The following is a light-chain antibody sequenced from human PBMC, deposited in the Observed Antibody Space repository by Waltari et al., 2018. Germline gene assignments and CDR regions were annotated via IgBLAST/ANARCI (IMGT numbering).Light chain of an antibody. J-gene: IGLJ2*01. CDR2: SDD. V-gene: IGLV1-44*01. CDR3: ATWDNSLEGWL. CDR1: STT. Sequence: QSVLTRPPSASGTPGQSILISCSSTSTTVNWFQQVPGAAPKLLIFSDDQRPSGVPARFSGSRSGTSASLAISGLHSEDEADYYCATWDNSLEGWLFGGGTKVTV.